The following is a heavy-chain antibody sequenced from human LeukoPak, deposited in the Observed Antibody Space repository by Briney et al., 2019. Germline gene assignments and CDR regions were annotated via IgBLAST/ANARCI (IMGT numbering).Heavy chain of an antibody. D-gene: IGHD3-9*01. CDR1: GVCVSSDGYY. CDR3: AEDRGLVGERYSYQFYGMDV. V-gene: IGHV4-31*03. Sequence: TLSLTCTVSGVCVSSDGYYWSWVRQHPEKGLVWIGCLSYSGGTLYNPSLKSRVAISSDTSKNQFSLRLRSVTAADTAVYYCAEDRGLVGERYSYQFYGMDVWGQGTAVTVSS. CDR2: LSYSGGT. J-gene: IGHJ6*01.